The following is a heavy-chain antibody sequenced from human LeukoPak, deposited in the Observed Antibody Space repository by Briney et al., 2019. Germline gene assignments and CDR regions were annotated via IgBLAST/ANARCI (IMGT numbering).Heavy chain of an antibody. Sequence: GGSLRLSCETSGFTFTNYAMSWVRQAPGKGLEWLSAFTGRPGRTYYADSVRGRFTISRDTSKNTLFLEMSSLRVEDRAIYFCAKDHLLCTSTSCYIDYFDSWGQGTLVTVSS. CDR1: GFTFTNYA. D-gene: IGHD2-2*02. CDR2: FTGRPGRT. J-gene: IGHJ4*02. CDR3: AKDHLLCTSTSCYIDYFDS. V-gene: IGHV3-23*01.